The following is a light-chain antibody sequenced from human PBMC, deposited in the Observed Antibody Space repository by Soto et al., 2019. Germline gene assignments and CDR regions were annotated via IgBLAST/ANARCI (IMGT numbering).Light chain of an antibody. J-gene: IGKJ1*01. CDR1: QSVSSY. CDR3: QQRRYWPVT. Sequence: EIVLTQSPAILSMSPGERPTLSCRASQSVSSYFAWYQQKPGQAPRLLIYDASNRANGVPARFSGSGSGTDFTLTISSLGPEDFAVYYCQQRRYWPVTFGEGTKVEIK. V-gene: IGKV3-11*01. CDR2: DAS.